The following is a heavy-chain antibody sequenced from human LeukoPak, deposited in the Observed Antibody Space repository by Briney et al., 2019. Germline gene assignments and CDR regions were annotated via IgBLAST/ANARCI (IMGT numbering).Heavy chain of an antibody. D-gene: IGHD2-2*01. CDR1: GFRFSDYY. CDR3: ASLGGYCSATSCYDAYDV. CDR2: INFSGTTK. J-gene: IGHJ3*01. Sequence: GGSLRLSCAASGFRFSDYYMSWVRQAPGKGLEWVSDINFSGTTKSYLGSVEGRFTVSRDNGKNSLFLQMNTLRVEDTAMYYCASLGGYCSATSCYDAYDVWGQGTLVIVSS. V-gene: IGHV3-11*01.